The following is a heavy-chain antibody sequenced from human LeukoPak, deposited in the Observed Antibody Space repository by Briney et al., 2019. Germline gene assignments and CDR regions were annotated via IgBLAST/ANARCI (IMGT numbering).Heavy chain of an antibody. CDR3: ARSGSGWFDF. J-gene: IGHJ4*02. CDR2: IYSDGST. V-gene: IGHV3-53*01. CDR1: GFTVSSNF. Sequence: GGSLRFSCAASGFTVSSNFMSWVRQTPEKGLEWVPVIYSDGSTYYADSVKGRFTISRDNSKNTLYLQMNSLRAEDSAVYYCARSGSGWFDFWGQGTLVTVSS. D-gene: IGHD6-19*01.